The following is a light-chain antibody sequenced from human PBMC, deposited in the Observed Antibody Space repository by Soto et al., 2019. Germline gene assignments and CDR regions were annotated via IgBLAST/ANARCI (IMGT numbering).Light chain of an antibody. V-gene: IGKV4-1*01. CDR1: QSVLYSSNNKNY. Sequence: DIVMTQSPDSLAVSLGERATINCKSSQSVLYSSNNKNYLAWYQQKPGQPPKLLIYWASTRESGVPDRFSGSGFGTDFTLTISSLQAEDVAVYYVQQYYSPPWTFGKGKKVEIK. CDR2: WAS. J-gene: IGKJ1*01. CDR3: QQYYSPPWT.